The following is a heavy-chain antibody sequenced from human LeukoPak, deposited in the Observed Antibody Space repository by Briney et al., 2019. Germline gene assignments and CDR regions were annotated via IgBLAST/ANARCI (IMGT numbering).Heavy chain of an antibody. CDR1: GFTFGSYW. Sequence: GGSLRLSCAASGFTFGSYWMSWVRQAPGKGLEWVANIKQDGSEKYYVDSVKGRFTISRDNAKNSLYLQMNSLRAEDAAVYYCAARYSSSWYVPYYYMDVWGKGTTVTVSS. D-gene: IGHD6-13*01. CDR3: AARYSSSWYVPYYYMDV. CDR2: IKQDGSEK. J-gene: IGHJ6*03. V-gene: IGHV3-7*01.